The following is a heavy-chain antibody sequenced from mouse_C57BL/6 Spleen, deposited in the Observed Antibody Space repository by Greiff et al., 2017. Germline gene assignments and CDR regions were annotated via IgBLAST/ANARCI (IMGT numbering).Heavy chain of an antibody. V-gene: IGHV5-12*01. Sequence: EVKLMESGGGLVQPGGSLKLSCAASGFTFSDYYMYWVRQTPEKRLEWVAYISNGGGSTYYPDTVKGRFTISRDNAKNTLYLQMSRLKSEDTAMYYCASYDGYYVGWFAYWGQGTLVTVSA. CDR2: ISNGGGST. CDR1: GFTFSDYY. J-gene: IGHJ3*01. D-gene: IGHD2-3*01. CDR3: ASYDGYYVGWFAY.